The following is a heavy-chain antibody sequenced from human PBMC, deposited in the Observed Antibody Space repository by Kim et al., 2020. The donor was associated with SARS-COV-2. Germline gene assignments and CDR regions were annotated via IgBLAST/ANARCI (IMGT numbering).Heavy chain of an antibody. D-gene: IGHD6-13*01. CDR2: INAGNGNT. CDR1: GYTFTSYA. CDR3: SGDRGIAAAVFPRYNWFDP. Sequence: ASVKVSCKASGYTFTSYAMHWVRQAPGQRLEWMGWINAGNGNTKYSQKFQGRVTITRDTSASTAYMELSSLRSEDTAVYYCSGDRGIAAAVFPRYNWFDPWGQGTLVTVSS. J-gene: IGHJ5*02. V-gene: IGHV1-3*01.